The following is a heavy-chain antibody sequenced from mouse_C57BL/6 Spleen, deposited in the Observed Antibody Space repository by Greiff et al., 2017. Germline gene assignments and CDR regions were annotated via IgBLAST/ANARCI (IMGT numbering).Heavy chain of an antibody. V-gene: IGHV1-15*01. CDR3: TRDCSDAMDY. D-gene: IGHD1-1*01. Sequence: QVQLQQSGAELVRPGASVTLSCKASGYTFTDYEMHWVKQTPVHGLEWIGAIDPETGGTAYNQKFKGKAILTADKSSSTAYMELRSLTSEDSAVYYCTRDCSDAMDYWGQGTSVTVSS. CDR1: GYTFTDYE. CDR2: IDPETGGT. J-gene: IGHJ4*01.